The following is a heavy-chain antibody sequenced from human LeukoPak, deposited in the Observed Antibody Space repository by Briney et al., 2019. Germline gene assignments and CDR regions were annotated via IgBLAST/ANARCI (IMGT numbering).Heavy chain of an antibody. Sequence: ASVKVSCKASGYTFTSYEINWVRQATGQGLEWMGWMNPNSGNTGYAQKFQGRVTMTRNTSISTAYMELSSLRSEDTAVYYCARGLLTTVTTLMSYYYYYYMDVWGKGTTVTISS. V-gene: IGHV1-8*01. D-gene: IGHD4-17*01. CDR1: GYTFTSYE. CDR3: ARGLLTTVTTLMSYYYYYYMDV. J-gene: IGHJ6*03. CDR2: MNPNSGNT.